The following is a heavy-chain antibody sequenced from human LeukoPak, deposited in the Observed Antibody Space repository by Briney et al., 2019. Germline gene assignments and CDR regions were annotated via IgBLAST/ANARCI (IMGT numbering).Heavy chain of an antibody. CDR2: ISGSGGST. Sequence: TGGSLRLSCAVSGITLSNYGMRWVRQAPGKGLEWVAGISGSGGSTNYADSVKGRFSISRDNRKNTLYLQMNSLRGEDTAVYFCAKRGVVIRVILVGFHKEAYYFDSWGQGALVTVSS. V-gene: IGHV3-23*01. J-gene: IGHJ4*02. D-gene: IGHD3-22*01. CDR1: GITLSNYG. CDR3: AKRGVVIRVILVGFHKEAYYFDS.